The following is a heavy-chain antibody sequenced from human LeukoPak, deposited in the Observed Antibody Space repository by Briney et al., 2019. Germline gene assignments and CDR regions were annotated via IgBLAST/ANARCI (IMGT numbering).Heavy chain of an antibody. D-gene: IGHD1-26*01. J-gene: IGHJ4*02. Sequence: GASVKVSCKASGYTFTGYYMHWVRQAPGQGLEWMGWINPNSGGTNYAQKFQGRVTMTRDTSTSTVYMELSSLRSEDTAVYYCARSRSYLTYYFDYWGQGTLVTVSS. CDR1: GYTFTGYY. CDR3: ARSRSYLTYYFDY. V-gene: IGHV1-2*02. CDR2: INPNSGGT.